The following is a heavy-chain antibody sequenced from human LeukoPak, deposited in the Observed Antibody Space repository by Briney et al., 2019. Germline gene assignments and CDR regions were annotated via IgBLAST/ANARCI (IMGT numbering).Heavy chain of an antibody. V-gene: IGHV3-23*01. CDR1: GFTFSSYA. Sequence: GGSLRLSRAASGFTFSSYAMSWVRQAPGKGLEWVSAISGSGGSTYYADSVKGRFTISRDNSKNTLYLQMNSLRAEDTAVYYCAKGFSYGDYAPFDYWGQGTLVTVSS. D-gene: IGHD4-17*01. CDR3: AKGFSYGDYAPFDY. CDR2: ISGSGGST. J-gene: IGHJ4*02.